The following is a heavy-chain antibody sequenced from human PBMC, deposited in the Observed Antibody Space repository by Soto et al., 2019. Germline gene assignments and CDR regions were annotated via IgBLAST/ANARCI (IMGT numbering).Heavy chain of an antibody. D-gene: IGHD3-16*01. CDR2: IHHSTGA. CDR3: ARNDAYDMAV. J-gene: IGHJ6*02. V-gene: IGHV4-4*02. CDR1: GASISSSYW. Sequence: QVQLQESGPGLVKPSGTLSLTCAVSGASISSSYWWSWVRQPPGKGLKWIGEIHHSTGANYNPSLXXRVITSLDPSKNPLFLRVTSVTVAVTAVYFCARNDAYDMAVWGQGTTVTVSS.